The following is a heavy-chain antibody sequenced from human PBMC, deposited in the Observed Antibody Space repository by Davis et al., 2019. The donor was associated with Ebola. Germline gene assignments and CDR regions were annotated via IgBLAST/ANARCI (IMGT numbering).Heavy chain of an antibody. CDR2: IIPIFGTA. CDR3: ARAYGSSGYYSTYYYMDV. CDR1: GGTFSSYA. Sequence: SVKVSCKASGGTFSSYAISWVRQAPGQGLEWMGGIIPIFGTANYAQKFQGRVTITADESTSTVYMELSSLRSEDTAVYYCARAYGSSGYYSTYYYMDVWGKGTTVTVSS. D-gene: IGHD3-22*01. J-gene: IGHJ6*03. V-gene: IGHV1-69*13.